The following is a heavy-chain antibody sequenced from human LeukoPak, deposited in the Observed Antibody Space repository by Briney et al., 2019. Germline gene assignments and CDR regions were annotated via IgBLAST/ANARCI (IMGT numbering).Heavy chain of an antibody. J-gene: IGHJ4*02. CDR1: GFTFSSYS. Sequence: GGSLRLSCAASGFTFSSYSMNWVRQAPGKGLEWVSSISSSSSYIYYADSVKGRFTISRDNAKNSLYLQMNSQIAEDTGVYYCASVGSGKNYWGQGTLVTVSS. CDR2: ISSSSSYI. D-gene: IGHD3-10*01. V-gene: IGHV3-21*01. CDR3: ASVGSGKNY.